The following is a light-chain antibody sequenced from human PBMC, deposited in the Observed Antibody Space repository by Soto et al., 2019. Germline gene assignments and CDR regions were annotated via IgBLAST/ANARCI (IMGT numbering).Light chain of an antibody. Sequence: QSVLTQPRSVSGSPGQSVTISCTGTSSDVGGYNYVSWYQQHPGKAPKLMIYDVSKRPSGVPDRFSGSKSGNMASLTISGLQAEDEADYYCCSYAGSYTVFGGGTKLTVL. J-gene: IGLJ2*01. CDR2: DVS. CDR1: SSDVGGYNY. CDR3: CSYAGSYTV. V-gene: IGLV2-11*01.